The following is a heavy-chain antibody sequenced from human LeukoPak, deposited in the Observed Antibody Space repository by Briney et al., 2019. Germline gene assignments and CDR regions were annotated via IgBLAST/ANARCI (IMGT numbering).Heavy chain of an antibody. D-gene: IGHD5-24*01. CDR3: ARDPVEMATTEFDY. CDR1: GYTFTRYA. Sequence: ASVKVSCKASGYTFTRYAMNWVRQAPGQGLEWMGWINPNSGGTNYAQKFQGRVTMTRDTSISTAYMELSRLRSDDTAVYYCARDPVEMATTEFDYWGQGTLVTVSS. V-gene: IGHV1-2*02. CDR2: INPNSGGT. J-gene: IGHJ4*02.